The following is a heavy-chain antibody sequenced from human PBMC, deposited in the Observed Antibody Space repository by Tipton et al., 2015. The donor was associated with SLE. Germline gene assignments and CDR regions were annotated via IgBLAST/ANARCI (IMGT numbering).Heavy chain of an antibody. CDR3: ARLYSSSWQRSDY. D-gene: IGHD6-13*01. CDR1: GFSISSGYY. Sequence: TLSLTCTVSGFSISSGYYWGWMRQSPGKGLEWIGSIYRSGSTYYNPSLKSRVTMSVDTSKNQFSLKLSSVTAADTAVYYCARLYSSSWQRSDYWGQGTLVTVSS. CDR2: IYRSGST. V-gene: IGHV4-38-2*02. J-gene: IGHJ4*02.